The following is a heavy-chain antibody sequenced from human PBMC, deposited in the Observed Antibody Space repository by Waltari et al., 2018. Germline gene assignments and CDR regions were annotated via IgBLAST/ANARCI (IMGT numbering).Heavy chain of an antibody. Sequence: QVQLVQSGAEVRKPGASVKVSCTASGYAFMAYYIHWVRQAPGQGLEWMGWINPKTGATNFAQRFQGRVTLTRDTSITTVSVELSSLRSDDTAVYYCARDPCSGGNCYSDLLDNWGQGTLVTVSS. CDR1: GYAFMAYY. V-gene: IGHV1-2*02. J-gene: IGHJ4*02. CDR2: INPKTGAT. CDR3: ARDPCSGGNCYSDLLDN. D-gene: IGHD2-15*01.